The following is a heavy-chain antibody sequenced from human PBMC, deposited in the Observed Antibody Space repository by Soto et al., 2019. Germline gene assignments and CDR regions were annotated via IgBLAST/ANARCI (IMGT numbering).Heavy chain of an antibody. J-gene: IGHJ4*02. CDR2: ISYDGSNK. CDR1: GFTFSSYG. D-gene: IGHD2-15*01. Sequence: QVQLVESGGGVVQPGRSLRLSCAASGFTFSSYGMHWVRQAPGKGLEWVAVISYDGSNKYYADSVKGRVTISRDNSKNTLYLQMNSLIAEDTAVYYCSKDLAADIVVVVAATYFDYWGQGTLVTVSS. CDR3: SKDLAADIVVVVAATYFDY. V-gene: IGHV3-30*18.